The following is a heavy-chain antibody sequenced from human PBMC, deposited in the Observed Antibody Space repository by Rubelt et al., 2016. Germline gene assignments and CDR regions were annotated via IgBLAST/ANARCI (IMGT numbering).Heavy chain of an antibody. D-gene: IGHD6-13*01. J-gene: IGHJ4*02. V-gene: IGHV4-39*01. CDR2: SGST. Sequence: SGSTYYNPSLKSRVTISVDTSKNQFSLKLSSVTAADMAVYYCARNRAAVLDYWGQGTLVTVSS. CDR3: ARNRAAVLDY.